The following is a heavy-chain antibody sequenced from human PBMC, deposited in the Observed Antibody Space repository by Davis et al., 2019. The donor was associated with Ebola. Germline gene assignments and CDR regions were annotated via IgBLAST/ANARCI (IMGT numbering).Heavy chain of an antibody. J-gene: IGHJ4*02. Sequence: HSQTLSLTCAISGDSVSSNRVAWNWIRQSPSRGLEWLGRTYSRSKWSNEYAVSVKSRITISPDTSKNQFSLHLNSVTPEDTAVYYCARDSSTGWTPAFDYWGPGTLVTVSS. CDR1: GDSVSSNRVA. CDR3: ARDSSTGWTPAFDY. D-gene: IGHD6-19*01. V-gene: IGHV6-1*01. CDR2: TYSRSKWSN.